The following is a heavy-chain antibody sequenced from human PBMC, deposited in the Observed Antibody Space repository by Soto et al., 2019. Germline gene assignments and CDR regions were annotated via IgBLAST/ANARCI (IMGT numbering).Heavy chain of an antibody. V-gene: IGHV3-48*01. Sequence: EVHLVESGGGLVQPGGPLRLSCVASGFTFSDYNMNWVRQAPGKGLEWVSFISGRSNTIYYADSVKGRFTISRDNAKNSLYLLTNSLRAEDTAVYYCTREGDGSGFFSDFWGQGALVTVSS. CDR2: ISGRSNTI. CDR1: GFTFSDYN. CDR3: TREGDGSGFFSDF. D-gene: IGHD3-22*01. J-gene: IGHJ4*02.